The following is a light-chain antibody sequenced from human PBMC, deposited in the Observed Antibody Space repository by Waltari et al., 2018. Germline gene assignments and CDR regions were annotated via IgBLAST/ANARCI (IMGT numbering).Light chain of an antibody. J-gene: IGLJ2*01. Sequence: QSVLTQPPSVSGAPGQRVIISCTGSSSNLGAGYDVHWYQQLPGTAPKLLISDNFNRPSGVPDRFSGSKSGTSASLAITGLQAEDEADYFCQSFDISLSGHVVFGGGTKLTVL. CDR1: SSNLGAGYD. CDR2: DNF. V-gene: IGLV1-40*01. CDR3: QSFDISLSGHVV.